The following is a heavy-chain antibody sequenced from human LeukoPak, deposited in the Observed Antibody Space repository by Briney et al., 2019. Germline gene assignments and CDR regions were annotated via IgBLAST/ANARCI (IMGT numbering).Heavy chain of an antibody. CDR2: IYYSGST. J-gene: IGHJ3*02. D-gene: IGHD2-15*01. CDR3: ARRSTIGYCSGGSCPDAFDI. CDR1: GGSISSSNW. V-gene: IGHV4-4*02. Sequence: PSGTLSLTCAVSGGSISSSNWWSWVRQPPGTGLEWIGEIYYSGSTNYNPSPKSRVTISVDKSKNQFSLKLSSVTAADTAVYYCARRSTIGYCSGGSCPDAFDIWGQGTMDTVSS.